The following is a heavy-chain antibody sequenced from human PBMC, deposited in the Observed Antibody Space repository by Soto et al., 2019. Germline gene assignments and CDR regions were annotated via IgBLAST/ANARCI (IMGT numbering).Heavy chain of an antibody. Sequence: GESLKISCKGSGYSFTSYWIGWVRQMPGKGLEWMGIIYPGDSDTRYSPSFQGQVTISADKSISTAYLQWSSLKASDTAMYYCARPIHPYLDAFDIWGQGTMVTVSS. CDR2: IYPGDSDT. D-gene: IGHD3-3*01. J-gene: IGHJ3*02. CDR1: GYSFTSYW. V-gene: IGHV5-51*01. CDR3: ARPIHPYLDAFDI.